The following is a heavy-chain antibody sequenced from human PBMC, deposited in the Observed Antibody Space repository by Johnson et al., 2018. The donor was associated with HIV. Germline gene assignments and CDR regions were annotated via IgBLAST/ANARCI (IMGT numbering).Heavy chain of an antibody. CDR3: ARGGVYSSPHDAFDV. V-gene: IGHV3-30*02. J-gene: IGHJ3*01. D-gene: IGHD6-13*01. Sequence: VQLVESGGGVVQPGGSLRLSCAASGFTFSSYAMHWVRQAPGKGLEWVAFIRYDGSSKNCAKSVKGRFTISRDNFKNTLYLQMDSLRAEDTAVYYCARGGVYSSPHDAFDVWGQGTMVTVSS. CDR1: GFTFSSYA. CDR2: IRYDGSSK.